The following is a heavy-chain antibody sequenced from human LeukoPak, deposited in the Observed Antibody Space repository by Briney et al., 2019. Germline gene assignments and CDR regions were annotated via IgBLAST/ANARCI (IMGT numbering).Heavy chain of an antibody. J-gene: IGHJ4*02. CDR3: ARALYSYGIDY. D-gene: IGHD5-18*01. CDR2: IYYSGST. CDR1: GGSISSYY. V-gene: IGHV4-59*01. Sequence: SETLSLTCTVSGGSISSYYWSWIRQPPGKGLQWIGYIYYSGSTNYHPSLKSRVTISVDTSKNQFSLKLSSVTAADTAVYYCARALYSYGIDYWGQGTLVTVSS.